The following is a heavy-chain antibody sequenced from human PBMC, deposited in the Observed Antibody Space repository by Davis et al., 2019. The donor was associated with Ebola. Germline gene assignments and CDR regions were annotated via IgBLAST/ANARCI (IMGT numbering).Heavy chain of an antibody. Sequence: SETLSLTCTLPGGSISSSSYYWGWIRQPPGKGLEWIGSISYSGYTYYNPSLKSRVTISVDTSKNQFSLKLSSVTAADTAVYYCASQRTYYYDSSGYYLRRTFDYWGQGTLVTVSS. J-gene: IGHJ4*02. CDR3: ASQRTYYYDSSGYYLRRTFDY. CDR2: ISYSGYT. D-gene: IGHD3-22*01. V-gene: IGHV4-39*01. CDR1: GGSISSSSYY.